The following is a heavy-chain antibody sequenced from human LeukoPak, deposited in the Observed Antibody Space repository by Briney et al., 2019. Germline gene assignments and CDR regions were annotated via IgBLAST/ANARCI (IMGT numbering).Heavy chain of an antibody. D-gene: IGHD3-22*01. J-gene: IGHJ6*03. V-gene: IGHV1-69*05. CDR2: IIPIFGTA. CDR3: ARGPAYDSSGYYLRPYYYYMDV. Sequence: GASVKVSCKASGGTFSSYAISWVRQAPGQGLEWMGGIIPIFGTANYAQKFQGRVTITTDESTSTAYMELSSLRSEDTAVYYCARGPAYDSSGYYLRPYYYYMDVWGKGTRSPSP. CDR1: GGTFSSYA.